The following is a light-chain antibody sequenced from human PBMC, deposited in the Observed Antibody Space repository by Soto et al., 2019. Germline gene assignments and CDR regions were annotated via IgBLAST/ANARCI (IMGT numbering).Light chain of an antibody. V-gene: IGLV3-1*01. CDR2: QDT. CDR1: KLGEKY. J-gene: IGLJ1*01. CDR3: QAWDYITAYYV. Sequence: SYELTQPPSVSVSPGQTASITCSGDKLGEKYACWYQQKPGQSPVLVIYQDTKRPSGIPERFSGSNSGNTATLTISGTQAMDEADYYCQAWDYITAYYVFGPGTKLTVL.